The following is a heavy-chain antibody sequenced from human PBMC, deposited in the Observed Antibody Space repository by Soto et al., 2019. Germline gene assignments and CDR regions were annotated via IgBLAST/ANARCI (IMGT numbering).Heavy chain of an antibody. J-gene: IGHJ6*02. Sequence: QVQLVQSGAEVKKPGSSVKVSCKASGGTFSSYAISWVRQAPGQGLEWMGGIIPIFGTANYAQKFQGRVTITADESTSTAYMGLSSLRSEDTAVYYCASTTAGYDYYGMDVWGQGTTVTVSS. CDR1: GGTFSSYA. CDR2: IIPIFGTA. V-gene: IGHV1-69*01. CDR3: ASTTAGYDYYGMDV. D-gene: IGHD5-12*01.